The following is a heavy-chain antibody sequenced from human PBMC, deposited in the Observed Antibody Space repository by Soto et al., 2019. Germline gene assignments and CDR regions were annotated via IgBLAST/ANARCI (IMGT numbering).Heavy chain of an antibody. CDR2: ISSDGSNE. CDR1: GFTFSTYD. D-gene: IGHD6-25*01. CDR3: AKDLGDSSADDGADY. Sequence: QVQLVEPGGGVVQPGRSLRLSCAASGFTFSTYDMHWVRQAPGKGLEWVAVISSDGSNEYYADSVKGRFTISRDNSKNTLYVQMNSLRAEDTAVYYCAKDLGDSSADDGADYWGQGTLVTVSS. J-gene: IGHJ4*02. V-gene: IGHV3-30*18.